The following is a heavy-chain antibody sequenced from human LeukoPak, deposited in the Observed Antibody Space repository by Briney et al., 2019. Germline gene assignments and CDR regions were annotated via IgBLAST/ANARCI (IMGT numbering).Heavy chain of an antibody. Sequence: GGSLRLSCAGSGFTFSDYYMSWIRQAPGKGLEWVSYISSSDSTIYYTDSVKGRFTISRDNAKNSLYLQMNSLRADYTAVYYCARADCSSTSCYELDYWGQGTLVTVSS. CDR3: ARADCSSTSCYELDY. CDR2: ISSSDSTI. J-gene: IGHJ4*02. CDR1: GFTFSDYY. D-gene: IGHD2-2*01. V-gene: IGHV3-11*04.